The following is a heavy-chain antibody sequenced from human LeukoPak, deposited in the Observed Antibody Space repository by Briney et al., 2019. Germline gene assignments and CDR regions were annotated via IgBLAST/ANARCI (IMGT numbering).Heavy chain of an antibody. V-gene: IGHV3-13*04. Sequence: PGGSLRLSCAASGFTFSRSDMHWVRQATGKGLEWVSAIGAADDTYYSGSVRGRFTISRENAKNSLYLQMNSLRAEDTGVYFCARGPGIAVAGPFDYWGQGTRVTVSS. D-gene: IGHD6-19*01. J-gene: IGHJ4*02. CDR1: GFTFSRSD. CDR3: ARGPGIAVAGPFDY. CDR2: IGAADDT.